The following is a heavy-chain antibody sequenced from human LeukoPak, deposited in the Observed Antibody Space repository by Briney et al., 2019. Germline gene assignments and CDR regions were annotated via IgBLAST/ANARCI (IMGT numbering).Heavy chain of an antibody. CDR2: ISDDSSFT. V-gene: IGHV3-23*01. CDR1: GLRFRSYA. CDR3: ARDLPSGSYYFRSETSLDY. Sequence: TGGSLRLSCVASGLRFRSYAMNWVRQAPGKGLECISTISDDSSFTYYADSVKGRFTISRDNSKNTLYLQMNSLRAEDTAVYYCARDLPSGSYYFRSETSLDYWGQGTLVTVSS. J-gene: IGHJ4*02. D-gene: IGHD1-26*01.